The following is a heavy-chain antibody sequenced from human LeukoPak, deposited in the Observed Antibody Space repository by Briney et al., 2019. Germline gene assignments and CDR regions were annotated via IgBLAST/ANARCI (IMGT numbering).Heavy chain of an antibody. V-gene: IGHV3-23*01. Sequence: GGSLRLSCAAPGFTFSSYAMSWVRQAPGKGLEWVSAISGSGGSTYYADSVKGRFTISRDNSKNTLYLQMNSLRAEDTAVYYCAKGNSAAVRFLEWLLPGGFDYWGQGTLVTVSS. D-gene: IGHD3-3*01. J-gene: IGHJ4*02. CDR3: AKGNSAAVRFLEWLLPGGFDY. CDR1: GFTFSSYA. CDR2: ISGSGGST.